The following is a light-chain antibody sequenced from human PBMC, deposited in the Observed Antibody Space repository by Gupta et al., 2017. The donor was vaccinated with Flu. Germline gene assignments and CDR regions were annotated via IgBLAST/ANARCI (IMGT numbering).Light chain of an antibody. CDR3: QQRYRYPST. J-gene: IGKJ4*02. Sequence: DILVTPSPSSLSASVGDRVTITCRASQSISSYLNWYQQKPGKAPKLLIYAASSLHSGVPSRFSGSGSGTEFTLTISSLEPEDFATYYCQQRYRYPSTFGEGTXVEIK. CDR2: AAS. V-gene: IGKV1-39*01. CDR1: QSISSY.